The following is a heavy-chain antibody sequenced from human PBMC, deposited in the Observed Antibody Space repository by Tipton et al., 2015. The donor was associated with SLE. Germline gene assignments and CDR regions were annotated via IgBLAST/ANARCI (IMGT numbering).Heavy chain of an antibody. CDR2: ISGSGVST. D-gene: IGHD2-21*01. Sequence: SLRLSCAASGFTFSGYAMRWVRQAPGKGLEWVSAISGSGVSTYYADSVKGRITISRDNSKNTLYLQMNSLRAEDTAVYYCAKGGFVVVIAIPGAGYWGQGTLVTVSS. J-gene: IGHJ4*02. V-gene: IGHV3-23*01. CDR3: AKGGFVVVIAIPGAGY. CDR1: GFTFSGYA.